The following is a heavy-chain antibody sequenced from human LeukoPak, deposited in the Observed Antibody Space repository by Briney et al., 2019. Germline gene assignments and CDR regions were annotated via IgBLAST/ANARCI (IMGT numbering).Heavy chain of an antibody. CDR1: GGSVSSINYY. D-gene: IGHD1-14*01. CDR2: IFYSGST. J-gene: IGHJ5*02. Sequence: SETLSLTGTVSGGSVSSINYYWSWIRQPPGKGLEWLGYIFYSGSTNYNPSLKSRVTISVDTSKNQFSLKLTSVTAADTAVYYCARDVDRNHWFDPWGQGTLVAVSS. CDR3: ARDVDRNHWFDP. V-gene: IGHV4-61*01.